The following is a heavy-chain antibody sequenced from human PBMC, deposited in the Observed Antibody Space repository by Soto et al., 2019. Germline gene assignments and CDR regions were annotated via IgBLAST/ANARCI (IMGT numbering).Heavy chain of an antibody. J-gene: IGHJ4*02. CDR2: IIPILGIA. V-gene: IGHV1-69*04. CDR1: GGTFSSYT. CDR3: AREEDLGSSSFGFLDY. Sequence: GASVKVSCKASGGTFSSYTIIWVRQAPGQGLEWMGRIIPILGIANYAQKFQGRVTITADKSTSTAYMELSSLRSEDTAVYYCAREEDLGSSSFGFLDYWGQGTLVTVSS. D-gene: IGHD6-6*01.